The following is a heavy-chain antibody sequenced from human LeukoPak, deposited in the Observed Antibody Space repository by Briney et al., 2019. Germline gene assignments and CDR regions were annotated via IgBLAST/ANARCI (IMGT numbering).Heavy chain of an antibody. CDR2: VYYSGST. D-gene: IGHD3-16*01. Sequence: KTSETLSLTCTVSGGSISSNDHYWGWIRQPPGKGLEWIGSVYYSGSTYYNPSLKSRVTISVDRSKNQFSLKLTSATAADTAVYSCASARWVGSYTFDDWGQGTLVTVSS. CDR3: ASARWVGSYTFDD. J-gene: IGHJ4*02. CDR1: GGSISSNDHY. V-gene: IGHV4-39*01.